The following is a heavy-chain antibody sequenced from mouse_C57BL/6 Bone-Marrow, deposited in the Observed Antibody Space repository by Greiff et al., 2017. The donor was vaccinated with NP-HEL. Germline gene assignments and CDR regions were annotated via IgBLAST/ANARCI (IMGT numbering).Heavy chain of an antibody. CDR3: ARVEYSNYVAY. CDR2: IYPRSGNT. Sequence: VHLVESGAELARPGASVKLSCKASGYTFTSYGISWVKQRTGQGLEWIGEIYPRSGNTYYNEKFKGKATLTADESSSTAYMELRSLTSEDSAVYFCARVEYSNYVAYWGQGTLVTVSA. CDR1: GYTFTSYG. V-gene: IGHV1-81*01. D-gene: IGHD2-5*01. J-gene: IGHJ3*01.